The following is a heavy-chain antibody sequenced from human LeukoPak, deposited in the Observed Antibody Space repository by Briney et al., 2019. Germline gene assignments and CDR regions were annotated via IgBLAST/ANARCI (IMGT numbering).Heavy chain of an antibody. CDR2: INTVGRTT. D-gene: IGHD2-21*01. CDR1: GFTFNSYW. J-gene: IGHJ5*02. CDR3: ARVDYSWSWFDP. V-gene: IGHV3-74*03. Sequence: GGSLRLSCAASGFTFNSYWMHWVRQAPGKGLVWAPLINTVGRTTTYADSGKGRFTISRDNAKNTLYLQMNSMIVEETAVYYCARVDYSWSWFDPWGQGTLVTVSS.